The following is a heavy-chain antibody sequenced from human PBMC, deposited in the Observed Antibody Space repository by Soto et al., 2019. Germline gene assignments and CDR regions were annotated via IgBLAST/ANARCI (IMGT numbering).Heavy chain of an antibody. D-gene: IGHD2-2*02. Sequence: QLQLQESGSGLVKPSQTLSLTCAVSGGSISSGGYSWSWIRQPPGKGLEWIGYIYHSGSTYYNPSLTSRVSISVDRSKNQFSLKLSSVTAADTAVYYCARVVAIVPAAIGGWFDPWGQGTLVTVSS. CDR3: ARVVAIVPAAIGGWFDP. J-gene: IGHJ5*02. CDR2: IYHSGST. V-gene: IGHV4-30-2*01. CDR1: GGSISSGGYS.